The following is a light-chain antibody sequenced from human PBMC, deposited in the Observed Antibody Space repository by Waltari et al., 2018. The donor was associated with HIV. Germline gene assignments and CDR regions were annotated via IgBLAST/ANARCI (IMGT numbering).Light chain of an antibody. CDR3: QQIASYPYT. Sequence: DIQLTQSPSFLSASVGDRVTITCRASQDIITYLAWYQREPGRAPKLLVYTGSTLESGVPSRFSGYGAGTEFTLTISGLQPEDFATYYCQQIASYPYTFGQGTKLEIK. V-gene: IGKV1-9*01. CDR1: QDIITY. J-gene: IGKJ2*01. CDR2: TGS.